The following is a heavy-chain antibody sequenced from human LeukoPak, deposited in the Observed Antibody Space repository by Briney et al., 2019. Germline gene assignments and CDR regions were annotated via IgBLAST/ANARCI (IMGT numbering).Heavy chain of an antibody. V-gene: IGHV3-23*01. CDR1: GFTFSSYA. J-gene: IGHJ5*02. D-gene: IGHD2-2*01. CDR2: LSASGGTT. CDR3: AKEPREYCSSSSCPNWLDH. Sequence: GGSLRLSCAASGFTFSSYAMSWVRQAPGRGLEGFSALSASGGTTYYAESLKGRLAISRDNSKNTLHLQMNSLRVEDTAVYHCAKEPREYCSSSSCPNWLDHWGQGNPGHRLL.